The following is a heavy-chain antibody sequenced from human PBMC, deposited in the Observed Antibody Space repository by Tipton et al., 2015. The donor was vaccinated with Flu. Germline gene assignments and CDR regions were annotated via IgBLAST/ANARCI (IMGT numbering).Heavy chain of an antibody. CDR2: ISSSSSTI. CDR1: GFTFSSYS. Sequence: SLRLSCAASGFTFSSYSMNWVRQAPGKGLEWVSYISSSSSTIYYADSVKGRFTISRDNAKNSLYLQMNSLRAEDTAVYYCASQYHLDYWGQGTLVTVSS. CDR3: ASQYHLDY. D-gene: IGHD2-2*01. V-gene: IGHV3-48*04. J-gene: IGHJ4*02.